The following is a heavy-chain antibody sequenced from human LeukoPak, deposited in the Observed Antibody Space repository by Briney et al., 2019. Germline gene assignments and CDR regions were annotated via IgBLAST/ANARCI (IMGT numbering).Heavy chain of an antibody. CDR1: GYTFTDYY. D-gene: IGHD2-2*02. J-gene: IGHJ1*01. CDR2: INPKDGGT. V-gene: IGHV1-2*02. CDR3: ARDEMGYQLLYPAQCFQY. Sequence: ASVKVSCKASGYTFTDYYIHWVRQAPGQGLEWLGWINPKDGGTNYAQRFQGRVTVTRDMSISTAYMELSRLRSDDTAVYYCARDEMGYQLLYPAQCFQYWGQGTLVTVSS.